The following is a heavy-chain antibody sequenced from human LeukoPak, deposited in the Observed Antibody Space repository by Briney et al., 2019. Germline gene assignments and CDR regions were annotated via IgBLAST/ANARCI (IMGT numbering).Heavy chain of an antibody. CDR1: GFTFSSYW. CDR3: ARASSYYDSSGYNYYYMDV. D-gene: IGHD3-22*01. CDR2: IKQDGSEK. Sequence: GRSLRLSCAASGFTFSSYWMSWVRQAPGKGLEWVANIKQDGSEKYYVDSVKGRFTISRDNAKNSLYLQVNSLRAEDTAVYYCARASSYYDSSGYNYYYMDVWGKGTTVTVSS. V-gene: IGHV3-7*01. J-gene: IGHJ6*03.